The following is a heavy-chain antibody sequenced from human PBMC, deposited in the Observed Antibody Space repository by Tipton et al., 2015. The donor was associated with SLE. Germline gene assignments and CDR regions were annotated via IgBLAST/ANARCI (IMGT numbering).Heavy chain of an antibody. Sequence: TLSLTCTVSGGSLSSSSYYWGWIRQPPGKGLEWIGSIYYTGSTYYNPSLKSRVTISVDKAKNQFSLKLRSVIAADTAVYYCARRFSVATPWNAFDSWGHGTLVTVSS. V-gene: IGHV4-39*01. CDR1: GGSLSSSSYY. D-gene: IGHD5-12*01. CDR2: IYYTGST. CDR3: ARRFSVATPWNAFDS. J-gene: IGHJ3*02.